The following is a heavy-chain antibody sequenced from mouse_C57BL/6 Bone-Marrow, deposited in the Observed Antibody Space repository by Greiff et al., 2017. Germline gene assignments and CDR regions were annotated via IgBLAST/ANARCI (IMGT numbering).Heavy chain of an antibody. CDR3: ARGGGNYVYAMDY. J-gene: IGHJ4*01. CDR1: GYTFTSYW. D-gene: IGHD2-1*01. CDR2: IHPNSGST. V-gene: IGHV1-64*01. Sequence: QVQLQQSGAELVKPGASVKLSCKASGYTFTSYWMHWVKQRPGQGLEWIGMIHPNSGSTNYNEKFKSKATLTVDKSSSTAYMQLSSLTSEDSAVYYCARGGGNYVYAMDYWGQGTSVTVSS.